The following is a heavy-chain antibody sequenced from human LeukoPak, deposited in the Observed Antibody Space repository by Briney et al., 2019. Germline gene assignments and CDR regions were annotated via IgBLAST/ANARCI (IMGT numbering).Heavy chain of an antibody. J-gene: IGHJ4*02. D-gene: IGHD5/OR15-5a*01. CDR3: AKARGSSVYEQFDY. CDR1: GFAFSTYA. Sequence: GGSLRLSCAASGFAFSTYAMTWVRQAPEKGLQWVSTISTSGRATYYADSVEGRFTISRDNSKNTLYLQMNSLRADNTAVYYCAKARGSSVYEQFDYWGQGTQVTVSP. V-gene: IGHV3-23*01. CDR2: ISTSGRAT.